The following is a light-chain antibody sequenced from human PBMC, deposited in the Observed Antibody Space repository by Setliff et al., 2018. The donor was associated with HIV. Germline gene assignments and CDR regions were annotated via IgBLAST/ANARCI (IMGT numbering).Light chain of an antibody. V-gene: IGLV2-14*03. CDR1: SSDVGGYDS. Sequence: QSALTQSASVSGSPGQSITISCTGTSSDVGGYDSVSWYQQHPGKAPKLMIYDVSNRPSGVSNRFSGSKSGNTASLTISGLQAEDEADYYCTSYTSSSTVVFGGGTKVTVL. J-gene: IGLJ2*01. CDR3: TSYTSSSTVV. CDR2: DVS.